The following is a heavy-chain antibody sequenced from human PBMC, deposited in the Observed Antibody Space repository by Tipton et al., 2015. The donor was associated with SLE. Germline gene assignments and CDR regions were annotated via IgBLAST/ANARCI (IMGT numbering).Heavy chain of an antibody. V-gene: IGHV3-7*01. J-gene: IGHJ4*02. D-gene: IGHD1-14*01. CDR2: IKEDGSER. CDR1: GFTFSTYW. Sequence: SLRLSCAASGFTFSTYWMSWVRQAPGKGPEWVGNIKEDGSERYYVDSVRGRFTISRYNAKNSLYLQMNSLRAEDTAVYYCARDYRSRTADYWGLGTLVTVSS. CDR3: ARDYRSRTADY.